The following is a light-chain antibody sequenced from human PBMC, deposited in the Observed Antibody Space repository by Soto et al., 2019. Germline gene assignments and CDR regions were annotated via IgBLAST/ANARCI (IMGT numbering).Light chain of an antibody. V-gene: IGKV3-11*01. Sequence: EIVFTQSPATLSVAPGERATLSCRASQSVRSYLAWYQQKPGQAHRLLIYDASNRATGIPARFSGSGSGTDFTLTISRLEPEDFAVYYCQQYGTSPEWTFGQGTKVDIK. CDR1: QSVRSY. CDR3: QQYGTSPEWT. J-gene: IGKJ1*01. CDR2: DAS.